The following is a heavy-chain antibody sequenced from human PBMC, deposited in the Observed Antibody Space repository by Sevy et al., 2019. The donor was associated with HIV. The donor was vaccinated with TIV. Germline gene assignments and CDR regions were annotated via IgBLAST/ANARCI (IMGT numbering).Heavy chain of an antibody. D-gene: IGHD1-1*01. V-gene: IGHV5-51*01. CDR2: IYPGDSDT. Sequence: GESLKISCKGSGYTFTDYWIVWVRQMPGKGLEWMGIIYPGDSDTTYSPSLQGQVTISADKSISTTYLQWSSLKASDTAMYYCARGARGTLPSYYYYGMDVWGLRTTVTVSS. J-gene: IGHJ6*02. CDR3: ARGARGTLPSYYYYGMDV. CDR1: GYTFTDYW.